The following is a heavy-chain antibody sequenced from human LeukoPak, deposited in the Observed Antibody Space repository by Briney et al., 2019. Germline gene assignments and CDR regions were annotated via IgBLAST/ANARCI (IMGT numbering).Heavy chain of an antibody. Sequence: PSETLSLTCTVSGGSISSYYWSRIRQPPGKGLELIGYIYISGSTNYNPSLKSRVTISVDTSRNQFSLKLSSVTAADTAVYYCARHPAVTKYNWFDPWGQGTLVTVSS. J-gene: IGHJ5*02. CDR3: ARHPAVTKYNWFDP. D-gene: IGHD4-17*01. CDR2: IYISGST. V-gene: IGHV4-4*09. CDR1: GGSISSYY.